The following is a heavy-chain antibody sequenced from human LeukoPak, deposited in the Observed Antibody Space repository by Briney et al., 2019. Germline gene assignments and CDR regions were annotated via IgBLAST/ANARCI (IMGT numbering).Heavy chain of an antibody. CDR3: ATSRYDILTGSYGMDV. Sequence: GGSLRLSCAASGFTFSSYAMSWVRQAPGKGLEWVSAISGSGGSTYYADSVKGRFTISRDNSKNTLYLQMNSLRAEDTAVYYCATSRYDILTGSYGMDVWGQGTTVTVSS. CDR2: ISGSGGST. CDR1: GFTFSSYA. V-gene: IGHV3-23*01. D-gene: IGHD3-9*01. J-gene: IGHJ6*02.